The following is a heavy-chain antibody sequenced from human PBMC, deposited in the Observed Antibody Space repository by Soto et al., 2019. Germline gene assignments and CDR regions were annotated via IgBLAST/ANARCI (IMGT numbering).Heavy chain of an antibody. J-gene: IGHJ4*02. D-gene: IGHD2-2*01. CDR2: INHSGST. V-gene: IGHV4-30-2*01. CDR1: GGSISSGGYS. CDR3: TRSSSTVTTLDY. Sequence: QLQLQESGSGLVKPSQTLSLTCAVSGGSISSGGYSWSWIRQPPGKGLEWVGYINHSGSTYYNPSLKSRVTISIDRSKHQFSLKLSSVTAADTAVYYCTRSSSTVTTLDYWGQGTLVTVSS.